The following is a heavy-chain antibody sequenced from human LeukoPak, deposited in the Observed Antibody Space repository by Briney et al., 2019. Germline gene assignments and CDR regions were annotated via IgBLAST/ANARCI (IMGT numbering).Heavy chain of an antibody. J-gene: IGHJ4*02. CDR2: IWYDGSHK. Sequence: PGRSLRLSCAASGFTFSSYGMHWVRQAPGKGLEWVAVIWYDGSHKYYADSVKGRFTISRDNSKNTLYLQMNSLRAEDTAVYYCAKNAVSSSWSNYFDCWGQGTLVTVSS. D-gene: IGHD6-13*01. V-gene: IGHV3-33*06. CDR3: AKNAVSSSWSNYFDC. CDR1: GFTFSSYG.